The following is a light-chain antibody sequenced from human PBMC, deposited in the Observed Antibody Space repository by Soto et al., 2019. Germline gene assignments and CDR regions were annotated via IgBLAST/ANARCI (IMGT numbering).Light chain of an antibody. J-gene: IGKJ1*01. CDR1: QSVNSSY. V-gene: IGKV3-20*01. CDR3: QQYGNSPQT. CDR2: GAS. Sequence: EIVLTRSPGTLSLSPGERVTLSCRASQSVNSSYLAWYQHKPGQAPRLLIYGASTRATGIPDRFSGSGSGTDFTLTIARLEPGDFAVYYCQQYGNSPQTFGQGTKVDIK.